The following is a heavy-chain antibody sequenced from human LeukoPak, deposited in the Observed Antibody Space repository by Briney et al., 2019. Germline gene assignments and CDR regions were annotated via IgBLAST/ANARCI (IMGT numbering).Heavy chain of an antibody. Sequence: ASVKVSCKASGYTFTAYYMHWVRQAPGQGLEWMGWINPNSGDTNYAQNFQGRVTMTRDTSISTAYMELSSLRSEDTAVYYCASGISSSWTVGRFDYWGQGTLVTVSS. CDR3: ASGISSSWTVGRFDY. J-gene: IGHJ4*02. CDR1: GYTFTAYY. V-gene: IGHV1-2*02. D-gene: IGHD6-13*01. CDR2: INPNSGDT.